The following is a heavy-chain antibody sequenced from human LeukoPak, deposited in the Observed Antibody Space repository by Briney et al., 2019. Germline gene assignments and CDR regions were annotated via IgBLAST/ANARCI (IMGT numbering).Heavy chain of an antibody. CDR1: GSTFSSYS. Sequence: GGSLRLSCAASGSTFSSYSMNWVRQAPGKGLEWVSSISSSSSYIYYADSVKGRFTISRDNAKNSLYLQMNSLRAEDTAVYYCARGASGWTGYYFDYWGQGTLVTVSS. CDR2: ISSSSSYI. J-gene: IGHJ4*02. CDR3: ARGASGWTGYYFDY. V-gene: IGHV3-21*01. D-gene: IGHD6-19*01.